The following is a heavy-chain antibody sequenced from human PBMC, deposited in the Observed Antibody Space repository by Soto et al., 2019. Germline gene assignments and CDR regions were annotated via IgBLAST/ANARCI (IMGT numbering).Heavy chain of an antibody. J-gene: IGHJ4*02. D-gene: IGHD3-22*01. CDR1: GGSISRRGYY. Sequence: PSETLSLTCTVSGGSISRRGYYWRLNRKQPRKGLEWTGHIYYSGTTYYNPSLKSRVTISVDTSKNQFSLKLSSVTAADTAVYYCGRDRIGSSGVDYWGQGTLVTVSS. V-gene: IGHV4-31*03. CDR2: IYYSGTT. CDR3: GRDRIGSSGVDY.